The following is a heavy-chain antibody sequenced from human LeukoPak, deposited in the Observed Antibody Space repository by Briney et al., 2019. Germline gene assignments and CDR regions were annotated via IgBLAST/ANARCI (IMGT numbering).Heavy chain of an antibody. V-gene: IGHV3-23*01. CDR1: GFTFSTFA. CDR3: ARVRSRDSGSYENYYYYMDV. D-gene: IGHD1-26*01. Sequence: GGSLRLSCAASGFTFSTFAMIWVRQPPGKGLEWVSSIFGGGGEIHYADSVKGRFTISRDNAKNTLYLQMNSLRAEDTAVYYCARVRSRDSGSYENYYYYMDVWGKGTTVTVSS. J-gene: IGHJ6*03. CDR2: IFGGGGEI.